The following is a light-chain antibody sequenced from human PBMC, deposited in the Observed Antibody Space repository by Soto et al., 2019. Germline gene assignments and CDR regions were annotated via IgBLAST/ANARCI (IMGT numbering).Light chain of an antibody. CDR2: GAS. CDR1: QSISSY. Sequence: EIGMTQSPASLSVSPRETATVSFRASQSISSYLACYQHKPGQAPRLLIHGASTRATGVPARFSASGSGTEFTLTISSLQSEDSAIYYCHQYDDFRTFGQGTKVDIK. V-gene: IGKV3-15*01. J-gene: IGKJ1*01. CDR3: HQYDDFRT.